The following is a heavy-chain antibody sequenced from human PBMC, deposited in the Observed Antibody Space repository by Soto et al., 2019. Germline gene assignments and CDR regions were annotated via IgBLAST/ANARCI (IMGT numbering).Heavy chain of an antibody. CDR3: ARQSPSIAARQAFDY. V-gene: IGHV4-39*01. D-gene: IGHD6-6*01. CDR2: IYYSGST. Sequence: QLQLQESGPGLVKPSETLSLTCTVSGGSISSSSYYWGWIRQPPGKGLEWIGSIYYSGSTYYNPSLKSRVTISVDTSKNQFSLKLSSVTAADTAVYYCARQSPSIAARQAFDYWGQGTLVTVSS. CDR1: GGSISSSSYY. J-gene: IGHJ4*02.